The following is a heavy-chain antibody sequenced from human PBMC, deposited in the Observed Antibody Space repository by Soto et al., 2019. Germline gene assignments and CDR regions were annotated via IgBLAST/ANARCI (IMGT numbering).Heavy chain of an antibody. D-gene: IGHD6-13*01. CDR1: GFTLSSYW. Sequence: EVQLVESGGGLVQPGGSLRLSCAASGFTLSSYWMSWVRQAPGKGLEWVANIKQGGSAKYYVDSVKGRFTIARDTAKSSLYLQLNSLRAEDTAVYYCAGEYGSSYSPRYYGMDVWGQGTTVTVSS. CDR2: IKQGGSAK. V-gene: IGHV3-7*05. J-gene: IGHJ6*02. CDR3: AGEYGSSYSPRYYGMDV.